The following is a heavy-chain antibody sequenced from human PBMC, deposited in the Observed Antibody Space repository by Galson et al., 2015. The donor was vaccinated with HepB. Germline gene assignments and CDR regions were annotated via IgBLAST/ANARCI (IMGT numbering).Heavy chain of an antibody. D-gene: IGHD2-2*02. Sequence: SVKVSCKASGYTFTGYYMHWVRQAPGQGLEWMGWINPNSGGTNYAQKFQGRVTMTRDTSISTAYMELSGLRSDDTAVYYCAIVVVPAAIYYYYGLDVWGQGTTVTVSS. CDR1: GYTFTGYY. J-gene: IGHJ6*02. CDR3: AIVVVPAAIYYYYGLDV. V-gene: IGHV1-2*02. CDR2: INPNSGGT.